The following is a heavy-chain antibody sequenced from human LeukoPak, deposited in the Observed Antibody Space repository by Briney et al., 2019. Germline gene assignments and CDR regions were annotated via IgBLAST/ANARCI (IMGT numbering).Heavy chain of an antibody. CDR1: GFTFSNYA. V-gene: IGHV3-23*01. D-gene: IGHD3-22*01. CDR3: AKDREIVVDRAHPRFAMHV. CDR2: ITGVSGTT. Sequence: GGSLTLSCAASGFTFSNYAMNWVRQAPGKGLEWVATITGVSGTTYYTDSVKGRFTISRDNLGNTLFLRMNSVRAADAAVYFCAKDREIVVDRAHPRFAMHVWGQGTTVTVSS. J-gene: IGHJ6*02.